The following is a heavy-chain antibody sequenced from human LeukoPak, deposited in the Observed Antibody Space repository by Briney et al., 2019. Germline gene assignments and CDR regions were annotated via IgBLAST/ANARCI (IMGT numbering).Heavy chain of an antibody. CDR3: ARDMTTVTTGDY. Sequence: GGSLRLSCAASGLTVSSNYMSWVRQAPGKGLEWVSVIYSGGGTYYADSVKGRFTISRDNSKNTLYLQMNSLRAEDTAVYYCARDMTTVTTGDYWGQGTLVTVSS. D-gene: IGHD4-17*01. V-gene: IGHV3-66*01. CDR1: GLTVSSNY. CDR2: IYSGGGT. J-gene: IGHJ4*02.